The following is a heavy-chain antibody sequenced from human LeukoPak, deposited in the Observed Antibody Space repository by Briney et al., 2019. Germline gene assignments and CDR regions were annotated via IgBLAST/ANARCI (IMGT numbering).Heavy chain of an antibody. J-gene: IGHJ4*02. V-gene: IGHV3-23*01. Sequence: GGSLRLSCAASGFTFSSYAMSWVRQAPGKGLEWVSAISGRGGSTYYADSVKGRFTISRDNSKNTLYLQMNSLRAEDTAVYYCARARGYSYGQLKYYFDYWGQGTLVTVSS. CDR2: ISGRGGST. CDR1: GFTFSSYA. CDR3: ARARGYSYGQLKYYFDY. D-gene: IGHD5-18*01.